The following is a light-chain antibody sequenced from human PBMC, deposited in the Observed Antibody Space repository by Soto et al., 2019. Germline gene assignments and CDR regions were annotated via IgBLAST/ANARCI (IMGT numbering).Light chain of an antibody. CDR1: QSVLYSSDNKNY. Sequence: DIVMTQSPDSLAVSLGERATINCKSSQSVLYSSDNKNYLGWYQQKTGQPPKLLIYWASTRASGVPARFSGSGSGTDFTLTISSLQAEDVAVYYCQQYYSTPLTFGGGTKVEIK. CDR3: QQYYSTPLT. V-gene: IGKV4-1*01. J-gene: IGKJ4*01. CDR2: WAS.